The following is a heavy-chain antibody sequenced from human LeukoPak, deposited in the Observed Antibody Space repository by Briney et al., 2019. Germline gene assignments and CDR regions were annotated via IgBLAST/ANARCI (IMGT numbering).Heavy chain of an antibody. J-gene: IGHJ4*02. CDR1: GFTFSSYS. D-gene: IGHD5-18*01. Sequence: GGSLRLSCAASGFTFSSYSMNWVRQAPGRGLEWVSSISGAGSYISFSDSVKGRFTISRDNSKNTLYLQMNSLRAEDTAVYYCAKDIDTAMVLWGQGTLVTVSS. V-gene: IGHV3-21*04. CDR2: ISGAGSYI. CDR3: AKDIDTAMVL.